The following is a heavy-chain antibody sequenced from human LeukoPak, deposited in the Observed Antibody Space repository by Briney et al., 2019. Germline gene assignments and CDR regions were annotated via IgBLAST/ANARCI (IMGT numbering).Heavy chain of an antibody. CDR2: IYYSGSI. V-gene: IGHV4-59*08. CDR3: ARSRGYSYGTTFLDY. CDR1: RGSISTYY. Sequence: PSETLSLTCTVSRGSISTYYWSWIRQPPGKGLEWIGYIYYSGSINYNPSLKSRVTISVDTSKNQFSLKLSSVTAADTAVYYCARSRGYSYGTTFLDYWGQGTLVTVSS. D-gene: IGHD5-18*01. J-gene: IGHJ4*02.